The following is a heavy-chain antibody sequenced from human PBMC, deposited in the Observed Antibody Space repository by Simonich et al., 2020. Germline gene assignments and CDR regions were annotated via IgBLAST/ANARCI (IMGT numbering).Heavy chain of an antibody. Sequence: EVQLVESGGGLVQPGRSLRLSCAASGFTFEDYAMHWVRQEPGKGLGWVSGSSLNSGNIGYADSVKGRFTISRDNAKNSLYLQMNSLRAEDTALYYCAKDIAAAGAEYFQHWGQGTLVTVSS. CDR3: AKDIAAAGAEYFQH. CDR2: SSLNSGNI. V-gene: IGHV3-9*01. D-gene: IGHD6-13*01. J-gene: IGHJ1*01. CDR1: GFTFEDYA.